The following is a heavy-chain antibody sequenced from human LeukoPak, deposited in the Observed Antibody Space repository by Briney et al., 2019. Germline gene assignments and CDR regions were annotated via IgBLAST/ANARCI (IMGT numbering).Heavy chain of an antibody. J-gene: IGHJ4*02. D-gene: IGHD3-10*01. Sequence: SETLSLTCTVSGGSISSYYGSWIRQPPGKGLEWIGYIYYSGSTNYNPSLKSRVTISVDTSKNQFSLKLSSVTAADTAVYYCASSIRLKYYYGSGSPIDYWGQGTLVTVSS. CDR2: IYYSGST. CDR1: GGSISSYY. V-gene: IGHV4-59*12. CDR3: ASSIRLKYYYGSGSPIDY.